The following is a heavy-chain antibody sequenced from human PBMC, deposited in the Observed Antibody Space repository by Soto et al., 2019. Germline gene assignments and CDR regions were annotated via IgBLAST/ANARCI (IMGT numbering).Heavy chain of an antibody. Sequence: SVKVSCKASGGTFSSYAISWVRQAPGQGLEWMGGIIPIFGTANYAQKFQGRVTITADESTSTAYMELSSLRSEDTAVYYCARGNCSSTSCFSKEGLYYYYYGMDVWGQGTTVTVSS. D-gene: IGHD2-2*01. J-gene: IGHJ6*02. V-gene: IGHV1-69*13. CDR1: GGTFSSYA. CDR3: ARGNCSSTSCFSKEGLYYYYYGMDV. CDR2: IIPIFGTA.